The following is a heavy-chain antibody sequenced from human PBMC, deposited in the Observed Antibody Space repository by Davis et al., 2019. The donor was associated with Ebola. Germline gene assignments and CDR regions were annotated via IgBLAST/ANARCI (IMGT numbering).Heavy chain of an antibody. CDR1: GDSMSSRNW. V-gene: IGHV4-4*02. CDR3: ARDYYDSSGYIHYFDS. CDR2: IYHGGIT. J-gene: IGHJ4*02. Sequence: SETLSLTCGVSGDSMSSRNWWSCVRRSPGKGLEWIGEIYHGGITNYNPSLESRATISVDKSKNQFSLKLSSVTAADTAVYYCARDYYDSSGYIHYFDSWGQGTLVTVSS. D-gene: IGHD3-22*01.